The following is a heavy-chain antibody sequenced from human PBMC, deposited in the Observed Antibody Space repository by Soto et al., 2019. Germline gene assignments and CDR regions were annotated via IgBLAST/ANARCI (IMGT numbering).Heavy chain of an antibody. CDR3: AKDRRYSGGDYYSNYLGY. V-gene: IGHV3-23*01. J-gene: IGHJ4*02. CDR1: GFTFSDYA. D-gene: IGHD2-21*02. Sequence: GGSLRLSCAASGFTFSDYAMSWVRQAPGKGLEWVSVIGGRGSSTYYADSVKGRFTISRDNSKNTLSLQMNSLRAEDTAIYYCAKDRRYSGGDYYSNYLGYWGQGTLVTVSS. CDR2: IGGRGSST.